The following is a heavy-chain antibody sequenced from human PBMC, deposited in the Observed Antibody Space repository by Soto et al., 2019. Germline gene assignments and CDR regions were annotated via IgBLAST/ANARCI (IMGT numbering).Heavy chain of an antibody. V-gene: IGHV4-34*01. CDR3: ARGRVAAAGTLKTFFDY. Sequence: PSETLSLTCAVYGGSFSGYYWSWIRQPPGKGLEWIGEINHSGSTNYNPSLKSRVTISVDTSKNQFSLKLSSVTAADTAVYYCARGRVAAAGTLKTFFDYWGQGTLVTVSS. CDR1: GGSFSGYY. D-gene: IGHD6-13*01. CDR2: INHSGST. J-gene: IGHJ4*02.